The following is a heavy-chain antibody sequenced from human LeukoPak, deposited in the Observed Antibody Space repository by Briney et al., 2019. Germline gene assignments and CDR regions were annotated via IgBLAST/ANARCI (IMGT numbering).Heavy chain of an antibody. V-gene: IGHV4-30-4*01. J-gene: IGHJ4*02. CDR2: IFYSGTT. Sequence: SQTLSLTCSVSGDSITSGEYYWSWIRQPPGKGLDWIGYIFYSGTTYYSPSLKSRVTMSVDTSKNQFSLRLSSVTAADTAVYYCARDVRGGFYLGFDSWGQGILVTVSS. CDR1: GDSITSGEYY. D-gene: IGHD3-22*01. CDR3: ARDVRGGFYLGFDS.